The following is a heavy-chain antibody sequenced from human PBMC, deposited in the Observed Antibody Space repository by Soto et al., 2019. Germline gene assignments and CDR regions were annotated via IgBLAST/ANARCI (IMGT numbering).Heavy chain of an antibody. Sequence: GASVKVSCKASGYTFTSYGISWVRQAPGQGLEWMGWISAYNGNTNYAQKLQGRVTMTTDTSTSTAYMELRSLRSDDTAVYYCARDPGYYDSSGEGAFDIWGQGTMVTVSS. CDR1: GYTFTSYG. CDR2: ISAYNGNT. D-gene: IGHD3-22*01. J-gene: IGHJ3*02. CDR3: ARDPGYYDSSGEGAFDI. V-gene: IGHV1-18*01.